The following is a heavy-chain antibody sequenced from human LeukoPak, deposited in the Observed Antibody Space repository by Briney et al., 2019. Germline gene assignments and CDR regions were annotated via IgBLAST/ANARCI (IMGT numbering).Heavy chain of an antibody. D-gene: IGHD3-10*01. J-gene: IGHJ4*02. CDR1: GGSFGGYY. Sequence: PSETLSLTCAVYGGSFGGYYWSWIRQPPGKGLEWIGEINHSGSTNYNPSLKSRVTMSVDTSKNQFSLKVNSVTAADTAVYYCMVRGVMDGLDYWGQGTLVTVSS. CDR2: INHSGST. V-gene: IGHV4-34*01. CDR3: MVRGVMDGLDY.